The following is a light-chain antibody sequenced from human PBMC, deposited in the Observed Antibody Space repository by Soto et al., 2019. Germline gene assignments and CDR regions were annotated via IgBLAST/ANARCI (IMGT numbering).Light chain of an antibody. CDR2: GPS. CDR1: QSVSSSY. J-gene: IGKJ1*01. V-gene: IGKV3-20*01. CDR3: QHYGSSPLT. Sequence: EIVLTQSPGALSLSPGERATLSCRASQSVSSSYLAWYQQKPGQAPRLPIDGPSSRATGIPARFSGSGSGTDFTLTISSLEPEDFAVYYCQHYGSSPLTFGQGTKVAIK.